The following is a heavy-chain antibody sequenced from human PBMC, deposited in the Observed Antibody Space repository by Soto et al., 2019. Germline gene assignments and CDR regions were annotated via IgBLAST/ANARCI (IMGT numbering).Heavy chain of an antibody. J-gene: IGHJ5*02. CDR3: ARATLGWFDP. CDR1: GGSISSYY. Sequence: SETLSLTCTVSGGSISSYYWSWIRQPPGKGLEWIGYIYYSGSTNYNPSLKSRVTISVDTSKNRFSLKLSSVTAADTAVYYCARATLGWFDPWGQGTLVTVSS. D-gene: IGHD3-16*01. CDR2: IYYSGST. V-gene: IGHV4-59*01.